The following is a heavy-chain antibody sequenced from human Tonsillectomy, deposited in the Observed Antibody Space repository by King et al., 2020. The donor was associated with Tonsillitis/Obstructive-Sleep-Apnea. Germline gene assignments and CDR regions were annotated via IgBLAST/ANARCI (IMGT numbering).Heavy chain of an antibody. Sequence: VQLVESGGGLVQPGGSLRLSCAASGITFISYAMSWVRQAPGRGLEWVSTISGGGGSTYYADSLKGRFTLSRDNSKNTLYLQMNSLRAEETAVYYCAKAMVQGIIITIFDYWGQGTLVTVSS. CDR1: GITFISYA. CDR3: AKAMVQGIIITIFDY. V-gene: IGHV3-23*04. J-gene: IGHJ4*02. CDR2: ISGGGGST. D-gene: IGHD3-10*01.